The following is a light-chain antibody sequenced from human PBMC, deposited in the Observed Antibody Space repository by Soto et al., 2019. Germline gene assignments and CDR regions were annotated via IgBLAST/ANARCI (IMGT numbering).Light chain of an antibody. J-gene: IGKJ1*01. Sequence: DIQMTQSPSTLSASVGDSVTITCRASQNIRNWLAWYQQKPGKAPNPLIYDASSLESGVPSRFSGSGSGTEFTLTISSLQPDDFATYYCQQYHSYRTFGQGTKVDIK. CDR3: QQYHSYRT. CDR1: QNIRNW. V-gene: IGKV1-5*01. CDR2: DAS.